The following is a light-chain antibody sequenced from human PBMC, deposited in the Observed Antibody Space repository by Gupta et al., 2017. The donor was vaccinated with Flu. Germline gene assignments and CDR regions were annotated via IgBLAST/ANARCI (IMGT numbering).Light chain of an antibody. J-gene: IGLJ3*02. CDR1: SSNIGNNP. Sequence: QSVLPQPPSASGTHGQRVTIPCSGSSSNIGNNPVNWYQQLPGTAPKLLISRNDQRPSGVPDRFSGSKSGTSASLAISGLQAEDEAGYYCAAWDDSLNGVVFGGGTKLTVL. CDR3: AAWDDSLNGVV. CDR2: RND. V-gene: IGLV1-44*01.